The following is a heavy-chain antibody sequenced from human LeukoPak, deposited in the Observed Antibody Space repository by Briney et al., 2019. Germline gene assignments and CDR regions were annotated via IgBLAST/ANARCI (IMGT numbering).Heavy chain of an antibody. CDR2: ISAGDGST. CDR3: ARDGGYDFWSGYYQDY. D-gene: IGHD3-3*01. J-gene: IGHJ4*02. V-gene: IGHV3-23*01. Sequence: PGGSLRLSCAASEFTFSNYAMSWVRQAPGKGLEWVSVISAGDGSTYYADSVKGRFTISRDNSKNTLYLQMNSLRAEDTAVYYCARDGGYDFWSGYYQDYWGQGTLVTVSS. CDR1: EFTFSNYA.